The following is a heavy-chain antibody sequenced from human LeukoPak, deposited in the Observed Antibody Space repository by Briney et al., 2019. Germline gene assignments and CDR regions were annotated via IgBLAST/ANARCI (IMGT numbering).Heavy chain of an antibody. CDR3: ARGHRKFYDILTGYSPFGY. J-gene: IGHJ4*02. CDR1: GGSFSGYY. D-gene: IGHD3-9*01. Sequence: SETLSLTCAVYGGSFSGYYWSWIRQPPGKGLEWIGEINHSGSTNYNPSLKSRVTISVDTSKNQCSLKLSSVTAADTAVYYCARGHRKFYDILTGYSPFGYWGQGTLVTVSS. V-gene: IGHV4-34*01. CDR2: INHSGST.